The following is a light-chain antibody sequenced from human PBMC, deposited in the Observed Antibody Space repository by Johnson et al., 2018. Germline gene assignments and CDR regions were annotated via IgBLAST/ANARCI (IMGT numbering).Light chain of an antibody. Sequence: QSVLTQPPLVSAAPGQKVTISCSGSSSNIGNNYVSWYQQLPGTAPKLLIYENNKRPSGIPDRFSGSKSGTSATLGITGLQTGDEADYYCGTWDSSLSAGNVFGTGTKVPVL. CDR3: GTWDSSLSAGNV. CDR1: SSNIGNNY. CDR2: ENN. J-gene: IGLJ1*01. V-gene: IGLV1-51*02.